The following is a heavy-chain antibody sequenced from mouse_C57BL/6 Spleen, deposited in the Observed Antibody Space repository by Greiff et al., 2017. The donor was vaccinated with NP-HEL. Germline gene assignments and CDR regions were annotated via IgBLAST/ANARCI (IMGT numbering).Heavy chain of an antibody. Sequence: EVKLVESGGGLVQPGGSLSLSCAASGFTFTDYYMSWVRQPPGKALEWLGFIRNKANGYTTEYSASVKGRFTISSDNSQSILYLQMNALRAEDSATYYCARSSYYSNPWFAYWGQGTLVTVSA. CDR2: IRNKANGYTT. CDR3: ARSSYYSNPWFAY. J-gene: IGHJ3*01. V-gene: IGHV7-3*01. CDR1: GFTFTDYY. D-gene: IGHD2-5*01.